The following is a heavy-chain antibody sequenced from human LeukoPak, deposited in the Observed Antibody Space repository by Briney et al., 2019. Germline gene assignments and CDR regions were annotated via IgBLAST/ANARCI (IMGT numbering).Heavy chain of an antibody. CDR2: ITSGLTT. Sequence: GGSLRLSCAASGFTFSTYAMTWVRQAPGKGLEWVSTITSGLTTYYADSVRGRFTISRDNSKNTVYLQMYSLRAEDTALYYCAKDYPDLTPATTTLAPFFDAWGPGTLVTVSS. CDR3: AKDYPDLTPATTTLAPFFDA. J-gene: IGHJ4*02. D-gene: IGHD4-11*01. CDR1: GFTFSTYA. V-gene: IGHV3-23*01.